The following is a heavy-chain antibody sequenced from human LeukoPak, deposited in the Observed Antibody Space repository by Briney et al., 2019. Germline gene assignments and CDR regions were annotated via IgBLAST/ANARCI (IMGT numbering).Heavy chain of an antibody. CDR1: GYTFTGYY. CDR3: ARGRHALSGLDLVPAAIPDP. CDR2: INPNSGGT. J-gene: IGHJ5*02. V-gene: IGHV1-2*02. Sequence: ASVKVSCKASGYTFTGYYMHWVRQAPGQGLEWMGWINPNSGGTNYAQKFQGRVTMTRDTSISTAYMELSRLRSDDMAVYYCARGRHALSGLDLVPAAIPDPWGQGTLVTVSS. D-gene: IGHD2-2*02.